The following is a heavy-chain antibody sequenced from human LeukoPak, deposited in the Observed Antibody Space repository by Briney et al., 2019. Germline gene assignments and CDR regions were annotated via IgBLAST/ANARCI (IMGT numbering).Heavy chain of an antibody. CDR1: GFTFSSYA. V-gene: IGHV3-30*04. D-gene: IGHD3-22*01. Sequence: PGGALRLSCAASGFTFSSYAMHWVRQAPGKGLEWVAVISYDGSNKYYADSVKGRFTISRDSSKNTLYLQMNSLRAEDTAVYYCARGYDSSDYWGQGTLVTVSS. CDR2: ISYDGSNK. J-gene: IGHJ4*02. CDR3: ARGYDSSDY.